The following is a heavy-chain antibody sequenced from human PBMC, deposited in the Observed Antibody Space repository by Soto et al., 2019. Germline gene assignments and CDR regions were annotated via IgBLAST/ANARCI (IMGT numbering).Heavy chain of an antibody. Sequence: GGSLRLSCAASGFTFSSYGMHWVRQAPGKGLEWVAVISYDGSNKYYADSVKGRFTISRDNSKNTLYLQMNSLRAEDTAVYYCAKDLGYYDILTGYYFDYWGQGTLVTVSS. V-gene: IGHV3-30*18. CDR3: AKDLGYYDILTGYYFDY. D-gene: IGHD3-9*01. CDR2: ISYDGSNK. J-gene: IGHJ4*02. CDR1: GFTFSSYG.